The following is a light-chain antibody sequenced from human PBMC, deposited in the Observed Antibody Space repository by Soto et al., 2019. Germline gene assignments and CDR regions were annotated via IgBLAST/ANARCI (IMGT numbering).Light chain of an antibody. J-gene: IGLJ2*01. CDR1: TSDVGSYNL. V-gene: IGLV2-23*01. CDR2: EGS. CDR3: CSYADNNTLL. Sequence: QAVVTQPASVSGSPGQSITISCSGTTSDVGSYNLASWYQQHPDKAPKLMIYEGSKRPSGVSNRFSGSKSGNTASLTISGLQAEDEADYYCCSYADNNTLLFGGGTKLTVL.